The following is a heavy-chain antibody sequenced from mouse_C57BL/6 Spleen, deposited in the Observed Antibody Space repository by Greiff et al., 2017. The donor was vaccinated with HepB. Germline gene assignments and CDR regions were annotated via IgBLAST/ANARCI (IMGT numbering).Heavy chain of an antibody. CDR3: ARKNSSGYAMDY. Sequence: QVQLQQSGPELVKPGASVKISCKASGYAFSSSWMNWVKQRPGKGLEWIGRIYPGDGDTNYNGKFKGKATLTADKSSSTAYMQLSSLTSEDSAVYFCARKNSSGYAMDYWGQGTSVTVSS. D-gene: IGHD3-2*02. J-gene: IGHJ4*01. CDR1: GYAFSSSW. CDR2: IYPGDGDT. V-gene: IGHV1-82*01.